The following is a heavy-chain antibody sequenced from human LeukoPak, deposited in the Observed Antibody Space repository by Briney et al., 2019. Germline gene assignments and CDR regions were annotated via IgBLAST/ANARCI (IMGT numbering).Heavy chain of an antibody. CDR2: IKEDGTEK. Sequence: PEGSLRLSCAGSGFTFSDFWMTWVRQTPGKGLEWVANIKEDGTEKNLVDSVKGRFTISRDNTKNLLFLEMNNLRGDDTAIYYCVRESRPGGAMGLYHILDYWGQGTLVAVSS. D-gene: IGHD2-15*01. V-gene: IGHV3-7*01. J-gene: IGHJ4*02. CDR3: VRESRPGGAMGLYHILDY. CDR1: GFTFSDFW.